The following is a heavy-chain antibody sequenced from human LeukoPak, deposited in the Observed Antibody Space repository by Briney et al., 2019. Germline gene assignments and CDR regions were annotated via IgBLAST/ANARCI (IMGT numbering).Heavy chain of an antibody. Sequence: SETLSLTCTVSGGSISSYYWSWIRQPPGKGLEWIGYIYYSGSTNYNPSLKSRVTISVDTSKNQFSLKLSSVTAADTAVYYCARDLTLNYYDSSGYSLQNWFDPWGQGTLVTVSS. D-gene: IGHD3-22*01. CDR2: IYYSGST. CDR1: GGSISSYY. CDR3: ARDLTLNYYDSSGYSLQNWFDP. J-gene: IGHJ5*02. V-gene: IGHV4-59*01.